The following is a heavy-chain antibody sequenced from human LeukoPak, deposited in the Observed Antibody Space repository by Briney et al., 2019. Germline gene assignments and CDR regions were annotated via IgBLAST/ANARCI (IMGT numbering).Heavy chain of an antibody. J-gene: IGHJ4*02. D-gene: IGHD5-18*01. V-gene: IGHV3-21*01. CDR3: ARDSRGVYSYGTDY. Sequence: GGSLRLSCAASGFTFSSYSMNWVRQAPGKGLEWVSSISSSSSYIYYADSVKGRFTISRDNAKNSLYLQMNSLRAEDTAVYYCARDSRGVYSYGTDYWGQGTLVTVSS. CDR2: ISSSSSYI. CDR1: GFTFSSYS.